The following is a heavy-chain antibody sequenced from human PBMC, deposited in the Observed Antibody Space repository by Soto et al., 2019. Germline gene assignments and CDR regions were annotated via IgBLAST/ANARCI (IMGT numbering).Heavy chain of an antibody. D-gene: IGHD3-3*01. CDR3: APVRPNRGFLEWLYG. CDR1: GGTFSSYA. Sequence: QVQLVQSGAEVKKPGSSVKVSCKASGGTFSSYAISWVRQAPGQGLEWMGGIIPIFGTANYAQKFQGRVTITADESTSTADMELSSLRSEDTAVYYCAPVRPNRGFLEWLYGWGQGTLVTVSS. J-gene: IGHJ4*02. CDR2: IIPIFGTA. V-gene: IGHV1-69*12.